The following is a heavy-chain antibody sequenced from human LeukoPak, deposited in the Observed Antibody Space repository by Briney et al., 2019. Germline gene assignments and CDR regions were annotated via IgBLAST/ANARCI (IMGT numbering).Heavy chain of an antibody. CDR1: GGSISSGGYY. CDR2: IYYSGST. V-gene: IGHV4-30-4*08. J-gene: IGHJ4*02. CDR3: ATGGHYSSPIDY. Sequence: SETLSLTCTVSGGSISSGGYYWSWIRQPPGKGLEWIGYIYYSGSTYYNPSLKSRVTISVDTSKNQFSLKLSSVTAADTAVYYCATGGHYSSPIDYWGQGTLVTVSS. D-gene: IGHD6-19*01.